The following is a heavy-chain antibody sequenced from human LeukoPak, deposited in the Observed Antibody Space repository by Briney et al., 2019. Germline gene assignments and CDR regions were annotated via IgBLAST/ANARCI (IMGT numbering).Heavy chain of an antibody. J-gene: IGHJ4*02. CDR1: GFTFSSYS. CDR3: ARAMGMWYYDFWSGYPPFDY. D-gene: IGHD3-3*01. CDR2: ISSSSSYI. V-gene: IGHV3-21*01. Sequence: GGSLRLPCAASGFTFSSYSMNWVRQAPGKGLEWVSSISSSSSYIYYADSVKGRFTISRDTAKNSLYLQMNSLRAEDTAVYYCARAMGMWYYDFWSGYPPFDYWGQGTLVTVSS.